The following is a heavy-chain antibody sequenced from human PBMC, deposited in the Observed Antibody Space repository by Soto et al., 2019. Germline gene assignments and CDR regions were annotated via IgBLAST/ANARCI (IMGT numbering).Heavy chain of an antibody. J-gene: IGHJ4*02. Sequence: QVQLVESGGDVVQPGRSLRLSCAASGFTFNTYGIHWVRQAPGKGLEWVAVISYDGINKYYGDSVKGRFTISRDISKNTLFLQMNSIGAEDTAVYYCAKDRYYFDSSGYYYYFDYWGQGTLVTVSS. D-gene: IGHD3-22*01. V-gene: IGHV3-30*18. CDR2: ISYDGINK. CDR1: GFTFNTYG. CDR3: AKDRYYFDSSGYYYYFDY.